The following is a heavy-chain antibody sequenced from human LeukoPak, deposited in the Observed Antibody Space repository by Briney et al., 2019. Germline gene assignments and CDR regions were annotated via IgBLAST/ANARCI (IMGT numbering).Heavy chain of an antibody. J-gene: IGHJ4*02. CDR1: DVSFSTYY. CDR2: VNHSGYT. V-gene: IGHV4-34*01. CDR3: ARQLYGSDY. Sequence: SETLSLTCGVSDVSFSTYYWSWIRQSPEKGLEWIGEVNHSGYTNYNPSLKGRVTISVDTSKNQFSLKLSSVTAADTAVYYCARQLYGSDYWGQGTLVTVSS. D-gene: IGHD4-17*01.